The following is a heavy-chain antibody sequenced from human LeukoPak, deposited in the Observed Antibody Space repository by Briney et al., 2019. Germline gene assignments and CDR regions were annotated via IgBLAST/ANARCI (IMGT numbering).Heavy chain of an antibody. CDR2: ISYSGTT. J-gene: IGHJ4*02. D-gene: IGHD3-10*01. V-gene: IGHV4-59*01. CDR1: GGSISSYY. CDR3: ARDRYYDSGSYYN. Sequence: PSETLSLTCTVSGGSISSYYWNWIRQPPGKGLEWIGYISYSGTTNYNPSLKSRVTVSVDTSKNQFSLKLSSVTAADTAVYYCARDRYYDSGSYYNWGQGTLVTVSS.